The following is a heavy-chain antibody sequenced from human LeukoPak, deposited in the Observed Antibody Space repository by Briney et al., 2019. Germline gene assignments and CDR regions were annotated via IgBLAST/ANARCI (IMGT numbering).Heavy chain of an antibody. CDR2: IDPNSGGT. CDR1: GYTFTGYY. Sequence: ASVKVSCKTSGYTFTGYYMHWVRQAPGQGLEWMGWIDPNSGGTNYAQKFQGRVTMTRDASISTAHMELSRLTSDDTAVYYCARDGVVRGVIIYWGQGTLVTVSS. V-gene: IGHV1-2*02. J-gene: IGHJ4*02. D-gene: IGHD3-10*01. CDR3: ARDGVVRGVIIY.